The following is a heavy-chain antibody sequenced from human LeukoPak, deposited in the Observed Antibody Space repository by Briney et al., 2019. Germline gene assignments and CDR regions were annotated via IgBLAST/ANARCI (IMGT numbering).Heavy chain of an antibody. V-gene: IGHV4-34*01. Sequence: SETLSLTCAVYGGSFSGYYWSWIRQPPGKGLEWIGEINHSGSTNYNPSLKSRVTISVDTSKNQFSLKLSSVTAADTAVYYCARGVGFLELDWGQGTLVTVSS. CDR3: ARGVGFLELD. CDR1: GGSFSGYY. J-gene: IGHJ4*02. CDR2: INHSGST. D-gene: IGHD3-3*01.